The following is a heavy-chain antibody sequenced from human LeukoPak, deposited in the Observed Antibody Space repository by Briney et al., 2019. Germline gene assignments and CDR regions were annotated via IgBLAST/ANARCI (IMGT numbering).Heavy chain of an antibody. D-gene: IGHD3-10*01. CDR3: ARHAKILLWFGESQFDY. V-gene: IGHV4-59*08. CDR2: PYYSGSN. CDR1: GGSISSYY. J-gene: IGHJ4*02. Sequence: PSETLSLTCTDSGGSISSYYWSRSRQPPGKGLEWIGHPYYSGSNNYNHSLKSRVTISVDTSKNQFSLKLSSVTAADTAVYYCARHAKILLWFGESQFDYWGQGTLVTVSS.